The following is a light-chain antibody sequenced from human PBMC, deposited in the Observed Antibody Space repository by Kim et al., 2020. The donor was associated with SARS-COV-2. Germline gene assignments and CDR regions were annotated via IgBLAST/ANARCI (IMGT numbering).Light chain of an antibody. CDR3: SSYTSSSTLV. Sequence: QSALTQPASVSGSPGQSITISCTGTSSDVGGYNYVSWYQQHPGKAPKLMIYDVSYRPSGVSNRFSGSKSGNTASLTLSGLQAEDEADYYCSSYTSSSTLVFGGGTQLTVL. CDR1: SSDVGGYNY. J-gene: IGLJ2*01. CDR2: DVS. V-gene: IGLV2-14*03.